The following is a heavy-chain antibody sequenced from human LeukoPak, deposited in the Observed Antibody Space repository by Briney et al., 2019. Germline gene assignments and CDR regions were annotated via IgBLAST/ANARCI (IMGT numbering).Heavy chain of an antibody. D-gene: IGHD6-13*01. CDR3: ARDYSSPGNFDY. J-gene: IGHJ4*02. CDR1: GFTFSSYA. V-gene: IGHV3-23*01. CDR2: ISGSGGST. Sequence: PGGSLRLSCAASGFTFSSYAMSWVRQAPGKGLEWVSAISGSGGSTYYADSVKGRFTISRDNAKNSLYLQMNSLRAEDTAVYYCARDYSSPGNFDYWGQGTLVTVSS.